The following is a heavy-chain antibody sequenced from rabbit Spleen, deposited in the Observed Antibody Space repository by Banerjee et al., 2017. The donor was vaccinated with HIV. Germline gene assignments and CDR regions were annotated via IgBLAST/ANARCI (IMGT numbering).Heavy chain of an antibody. CDR2: IYAGSSDST. Sequence: QEQLVESGGGLVQPEGSLTLTCTASGFSFSSSHYMWWVRQAPGKGLELIACIYAGSSDSTWYATWAKGRFTISKPSSTTVTLQMTSLTGADTATYFCARDLTGIGDGYGSLVLWGPGTLVTVS. D-gene: IGHD6-1*01. CDR1: GFSFSSSHY. V-gene: IGHV1S45*01. J-gene: IGHJ6*01. CDR3: ARDLTGIGDGYGSLVL.